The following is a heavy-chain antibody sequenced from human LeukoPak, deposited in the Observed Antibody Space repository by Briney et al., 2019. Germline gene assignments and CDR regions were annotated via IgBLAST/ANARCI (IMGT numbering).Heavy chain of an antibody. CDR3: ARVLKGRAPFDY. V-gene: IGHV4-39*01. J-gene: IGHJ4*02. CDR1: GGSISSSSYY. Sequence: PSETLSLTCTVSGGSISSSSYYWGWIRQPPGKGLEWIGSIYYSGNTYYNASLKSRVTISVDTSKNQFSLKFTSVTAADTAVYYCARVLKGRAPFDYWGQGTLVTVSS. CDR2: IYYSGNT.